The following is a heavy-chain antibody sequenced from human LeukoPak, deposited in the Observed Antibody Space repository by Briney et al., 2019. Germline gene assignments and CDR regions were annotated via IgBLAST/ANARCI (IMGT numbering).Heavy chain of an antibody. CDR2: INPNSGGT. CDR1: GYIFTGYY. D-gene: IGHD3-10*01. CDR3: ARVAPGNTMVRGVSYYMDV. J-gene: IGHJ6*03. V-gene: IGHV1-2*02. Sequence: ASVKVSCKASGYIFTGYYMHWVRQAPGQGLEWMGWINPNSGGTNYAQKFQGRVTMTRDTSISTAYMELSRLRSDDTAVYYCARVAPGNTMVRGVSYYMDVWGKGTTVTVSS.